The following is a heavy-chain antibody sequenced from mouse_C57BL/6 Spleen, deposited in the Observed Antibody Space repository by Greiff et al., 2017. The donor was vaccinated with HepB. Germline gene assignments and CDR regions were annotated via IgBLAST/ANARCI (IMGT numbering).Heavy chain of an antibody. V-gene: IGHV5-4*01. J-gene: IGHJ2*01. CDR1: GFTFSSYA. Sequence: EVKLVESGGGLVKPGGSLKLSCAASGFTFSSYAMSWVRQTPEKRLEWVATISDGGSYTYYPDNVKGRFTISRDNAKNNLYLQMSHLKSEDTAMYYCARDRGDSCEYYFDYWGQGTTLTVSS. CDR2: ISDGGSYT. CDR3: ARDRGDSCEYYFDY. D-gene: IGHD1-1*02.